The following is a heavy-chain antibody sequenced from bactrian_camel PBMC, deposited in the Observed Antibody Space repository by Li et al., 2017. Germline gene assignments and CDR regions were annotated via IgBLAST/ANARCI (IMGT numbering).Heavy chain of an antibody. Sequence: VQLVESGGGSVPAGGSLRLSCTASGSTFDDRDMAWYRQAPGNECELVSRISSDESTYYADSVKGRFTISQDNAKGTLYLQMNNLKPEDTAMYYCAADRHHYATDCDLADFTVWGRGTQVTVS. D-gene: IGHD1*01. CDR3: AADRHHYATDCDLADFTV. CDR1: GSTFDDRD. CDR2: ISSDEST. V-gene: IGHV3S60*01. J-gene: IGHJ6*01.